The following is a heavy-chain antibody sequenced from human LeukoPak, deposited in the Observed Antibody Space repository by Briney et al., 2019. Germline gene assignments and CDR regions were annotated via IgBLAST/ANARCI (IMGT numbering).Heavy chain of an antibody. J-gene: IGHJ4*02. CDR3: ARAMRWLSDY. CDR2: ISSSGSTI. D-gene: IGHD5-24*01. CDR1: RFTFCSYE. Sequence: PGGSLRLSCAASRFTFCSYEMNWVRQAPGKGLEWVSYISSSGSTIYYADSVKGRFTISRDNAKNSLYLQMNSLRAEDTAVYYCARAMRWLSDYWGQGTLVTVSS. V-gene: IGHV3-48*03.